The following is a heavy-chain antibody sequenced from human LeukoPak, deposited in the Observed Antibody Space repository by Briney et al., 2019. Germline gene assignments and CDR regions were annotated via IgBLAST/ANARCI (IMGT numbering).Heavy chain of an antibody. CDR3: ASLRDCSGGSCDFDY. D-gene: IGHD2-15*01. CDR1: GGTFSSYA. Sequence: SVKVSCKASGGTFSSYAISWVRQAPGQGLEWMGGIIPIFGTANYAQKFQGRVTITADESTSTAYMELSSLRSEDTAVYYCASLRDCSGGSCDFDYWGQGTLVTVSS. V-gene: IGHV1-69*13. CDR2: IIPIFGTA. J-gene: IGHJ4*02.